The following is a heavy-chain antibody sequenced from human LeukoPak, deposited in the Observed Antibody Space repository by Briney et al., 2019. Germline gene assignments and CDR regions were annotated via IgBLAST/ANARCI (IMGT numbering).Heavy chain of an antibody. D-gene: IGHD2-15*01. CDR1: GYIFTNYG. CDR2: ISAYSGDA. Sequence: VSVKVSCKASGYIFTNYGVSWVRQAPGQGLEWMGWISAYSGDANYAQNLQGRVTMTTDTSTSTAYMELRSLRSDDTAVYYCARVLRHCSGGSCLYYFDYWGQGTLVTVSS. CDR3: ARVLRHCSGGSCLYYFDY. V-gene: IGHV1-18*01. J-gene: IGHJ4*02.